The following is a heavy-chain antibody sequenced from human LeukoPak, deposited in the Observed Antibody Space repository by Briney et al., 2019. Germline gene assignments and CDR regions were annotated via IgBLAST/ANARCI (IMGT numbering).Heavy chain of an antibody. CDR3: AKERPQTTSFDY. V-gene: IGHV3-23*01. Sequence: GGPLRLSCAASGFTFSTYPMNWVRQAPGKGLEWVSTISGSGANTYYAYSVKGRLTITRDNSRNTLYLQMNSLRAEGTAIYYCAKERPQTTSFDYWGQGTLVTVSS. J-gene: IGHJ4*02. CDR2: ISGSGANT. CDR1: GFTFSTYP. D-gene: IGHD2/OR15-2a*01.